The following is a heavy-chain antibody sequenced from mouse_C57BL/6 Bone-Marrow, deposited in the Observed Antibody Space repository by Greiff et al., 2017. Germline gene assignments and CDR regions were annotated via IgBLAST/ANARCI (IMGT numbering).Heavy chain of an antibody. CDR1: GYTFTNYW. D-gene: IGHD2-3*01. J-gene: IGHJ3*01. CDR2: IYPGGGYT. V-gene: IGHV1-63*01. CDR3: AICDGCAWFAY. Sequence: QVHVKQSGAELVRPGTSVKMSCKASGYTFTNYWIGWVKQRPGHGLEWIGDIYPGGGYTNYNEKFKGKATLTADKSSSTAYMQLSSLTTEDSAIYYCAICDGCAWFAYWGQGTLVTVSA.